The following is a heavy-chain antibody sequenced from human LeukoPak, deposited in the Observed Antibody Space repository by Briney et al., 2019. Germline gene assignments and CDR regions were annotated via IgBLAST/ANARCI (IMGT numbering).Heavy chain of an antibody. V-gene: IGHV4-38-2*01. D-gene: IGHD3-3*01. Sequence: PSETLSLTCAVSSYSISSDNYWGWVRQPPGKGLEWIGSIYPTGNTYYNPSLKSRVATSVDTSKNQFSLKLTSIIAADTAVYYCARLLACGRAPCRTARFQFDSWGQGTLVAVSS. CDR3: ARLLACGRAPCRTARFQFDS. CDR2: IYPTGNT. CDR1: SYSISSDNY. J-gene: IGHJ4*02.